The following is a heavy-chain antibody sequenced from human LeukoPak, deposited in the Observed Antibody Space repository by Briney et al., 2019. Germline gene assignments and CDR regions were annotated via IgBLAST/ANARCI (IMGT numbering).Heavy chain of an antibody. CDR3: ARGPYELGDYYYYMDV. V-gene: IGHV1-2*02. CDR1: GYTFTGYY. J-gene: IGHJ6*03. CDR2: INPNSGGT. D-gene: IGHD2-21*01. Sequence: HWASVKVSCKASGYTFTGYYMHWVRQAPGQGLEWMGWINPNSGGTNYAQKFQGRVTMTRDTSISTAYMELSRLRSDDTAVYYCARGPYELGDYYYYMDVWGKGTTVTVSS.